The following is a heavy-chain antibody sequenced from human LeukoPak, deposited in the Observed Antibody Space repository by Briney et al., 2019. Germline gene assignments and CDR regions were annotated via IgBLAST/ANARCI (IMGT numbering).Heavy chain of an antibody. CDR2: INHSVST. V-gene: IGHV4-34*01. CDR1: GGSFSGYY. Sequence: SETLSLTCAVYGGSFSGYYWSWIRQPPGKGREWIGEINHSVSTNYNPSLKTRVTISVDTSKHQFSLQLSSVTAADTAVYYCARRASAYVLRYFEPERPYYYGMDVWGQGTTVTVSS. D-gene: IGHD3-9*01. J-gene: IGHJ6*02. CDR3: ARRASAYVLRYFEPERPYYYGMDV.